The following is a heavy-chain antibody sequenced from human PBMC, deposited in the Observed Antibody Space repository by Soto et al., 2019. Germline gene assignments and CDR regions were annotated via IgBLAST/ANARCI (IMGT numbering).Heavy chain of an antibody. CDR1: GGSFSGYY. Sequence: LSLTCAVYGGSFSGYYWSWIRQPPGKGLEWIGEINHSGSTNYNPSLKSRVTISVDTSKNQFSLKLSSVTAADTAVYYCARYCSGGSCYYYYGMDVWGQGTTVTVSS. V-gene: IGHV4-34*01. CDR2: INHSGST. CDR3: ARYCSGGSCYYYYGMDV. J-gene: IGHJ6*02. D-gene: IGHD2-15*01.